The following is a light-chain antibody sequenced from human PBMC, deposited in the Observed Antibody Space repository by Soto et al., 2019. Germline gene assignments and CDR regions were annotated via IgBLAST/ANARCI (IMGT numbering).Light chain of an antibody. CDR2: GYY. V-gene: IGLV1-40*01. J-gene: IGLJ3*02. CDR1: NSNIGAGYD. Sequence: QSVMTQPPSVSGAPGQRVTIACTGNNSNIGAGYDVHWYRRFPGAAPTLLLSGYYNRPSGVPDRISGSKSGTSVSLAITGLQAEDEAEYYCQSYDSSLSGLWVFGGGTKLTVL. CDR3: QSYDSSLSGLWV.